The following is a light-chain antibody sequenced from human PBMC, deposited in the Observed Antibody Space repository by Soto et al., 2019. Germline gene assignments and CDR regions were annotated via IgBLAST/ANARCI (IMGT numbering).Light chain of an antibody. V-gene: IGKV1-5*01. CDR3: QQYNSYWT. Sequence: DIQMTQSPSTVSASVGDRVTITCRAIQSISSWLAWYQQKPGKAPKLLIYDASRLKIGVPSRYSGSGSGTEFTLAISSLQPDDLTTYDCQQYNSYWTFGQGTKADIK. CDR2: DAS. J-gene: IGKJ1*01. CDR1: QSISSW.